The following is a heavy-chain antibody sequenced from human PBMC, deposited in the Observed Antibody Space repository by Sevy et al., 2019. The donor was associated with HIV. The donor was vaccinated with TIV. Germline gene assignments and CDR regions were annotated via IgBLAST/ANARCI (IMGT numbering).Heavy chain of an antibody. J-gene: IGHJ3*02. V-gene: IGHV4-31*03. CDR1: GGSISSGGYY. D-gene: IGHD2-15*01. CDR3: AGVSGYCSGGSCYSYAFDI. Sequence: SETLSLTCTVSGGSISSGGYYWSWIRQHPGKGLEWIGYIYYSGSTYYNPSLKSRVTISVDTSKNQFSRKLSSVTAADTAVYYCAGVSGYCSGGSCYSYAFDIWGQGTMVTVSS. CDR2: IYYSGST.